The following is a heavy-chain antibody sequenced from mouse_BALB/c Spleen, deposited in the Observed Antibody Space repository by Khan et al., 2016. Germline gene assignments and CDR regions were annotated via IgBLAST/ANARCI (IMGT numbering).Heavy chain of an antibody. J-gene: IGHJ3*01. V-gene: IGHV1-80*01. CDR2: IYPGDGDI. Sequence: VQLQESGAELVRPGSSVKISCKASGYAFSSYWMNWVKQRPGQGLEWIGQIYPGDGDIYYNGKFKGKVTLTADKSSSTAYMQLSSLTSDDSAVXFCARGTPLVNWGQGTLVTVSA. CDR1: GYAFSSYW. CDR3: ARGTPLVN. D-gene: IGHD2-14*01.